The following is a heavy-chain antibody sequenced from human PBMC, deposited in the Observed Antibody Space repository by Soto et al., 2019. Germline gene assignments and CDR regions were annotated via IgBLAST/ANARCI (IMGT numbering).Heavy chain of an antibody. V-gene: IGHV1-18*01. J-gene: IGHJ6*02. CDR3: AREGVAPYYYYGMDV. D-gene: IGHD5-12*01. Sequence: QVQLVQSGAEVKKPGASVKVSCKASGYTFTRSGISWVRQAPGQGLEWMGWISTYNGDTNYAQTFQGRVTMTPDTSTSTVYMELRRPRSEDTAVYYCAREGVAPYYYYGMDVWGQGTPVTVSS. CDR1: GYTFTRSG. CDR2: ISTYNGDT.